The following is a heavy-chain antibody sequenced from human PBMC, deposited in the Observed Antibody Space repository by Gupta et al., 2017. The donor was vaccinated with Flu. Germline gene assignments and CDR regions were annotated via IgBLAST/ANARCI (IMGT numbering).Heavy chain of an antibody. J-gene: IGHJ4*02. CDR2: IDGSSSYI. Sequence: VRHAPGKGLEWVSSIDGSSSYIYYADSLKGRFTISRDNAKNSLYLQMNSLRAEDTAVYYCARGSIAARQGFDYWGQGTLVTVSS. CDR3: ARGSIAARQGFDY. V-gene: IGHV3-21*01. D-gene: IGHD6-6*01.